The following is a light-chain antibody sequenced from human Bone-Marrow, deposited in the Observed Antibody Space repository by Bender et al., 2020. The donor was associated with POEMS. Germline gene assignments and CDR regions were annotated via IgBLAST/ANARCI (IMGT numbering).Light chain of an antibody. J-gene: IGLJ2*01. CDR1: SSDIGDYNF. V-gene: IGLV2-14*01. CDR2: DVS. Sequence: QSALTQPPSASGSPGQSVTISCTGTSSDIGDYNFVSWHQQHPGKAPKLLIYDVSNRPSGVSNRFSGSKSGNTASLTDSGLQAEDEADYYCSSYTSSSNLEIGGGTKLTVL. CDR3: SSYTSSSNLE.